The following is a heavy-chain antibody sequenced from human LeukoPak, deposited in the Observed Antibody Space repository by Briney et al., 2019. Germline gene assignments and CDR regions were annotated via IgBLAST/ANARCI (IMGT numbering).Heavy chain of an antibody. D-gene: IGHD2-2*01. CDR3: ARQGGYCSSTSCPFDY. Sequence: SETLSLTCTVSGGSISSSSYYWGWIRQPPGKGLEWIGSIYYSGSTYYNPSLKSRVTISVDTSKNQFSLKLSSVTAADTAVYYCARQGGYCSSTSCPFDYWGQVTLVTVSS. CDR1: GGSISSSSYY. V-gene: IGHV4-39*01. J-gene: IGHJ4*02. CDR2: IYYSGST.